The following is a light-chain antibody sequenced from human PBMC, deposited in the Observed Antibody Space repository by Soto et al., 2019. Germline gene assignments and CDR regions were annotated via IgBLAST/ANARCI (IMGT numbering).Light chain of an antibody. Sequence: IQLTQSPSSLSASVGDRVTITCRASPGISSYLAWYQQKPGKAPKLLIYAASTLQSWVPSRFSGSGSGTDFTLTISRLQTADFATYYCQQLNSYPRTFGPGTKVDIK. V-gene: IGKV1-9*01. CDR3: QQLNSYPRT. J-gene: IGKJ3*01. CDR1: PGISSY. CDR2: AAS.